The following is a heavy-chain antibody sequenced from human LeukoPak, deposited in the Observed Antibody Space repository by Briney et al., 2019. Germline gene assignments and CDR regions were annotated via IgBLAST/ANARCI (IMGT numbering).Heavy chain of an antibody. CDR1: GASVSGSAS. D-gene: IGHD3-16*01. CDR3: ARDPDSSNVWGPFDP. Sequence: SQTLSLTCAISGASVSGSASWNWIRQSPSRGLEWLGRTYYRSKWYSEYATSVKSRISINADTSENQFSLQLNSVIPEDTAVYCCARDPDSSNVWGPFDPWGQGTLVTVSS. CDR2: TYYRSKWYS. J-gene: IGHJ5*02. V-gene: IGHV6-1*01.